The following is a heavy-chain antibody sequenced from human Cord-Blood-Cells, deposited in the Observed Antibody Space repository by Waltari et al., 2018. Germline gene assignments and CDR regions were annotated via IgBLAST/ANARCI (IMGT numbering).Heavy chain of an antibody. CDR2: MNPNSGNT. CDR1: GYTFTSYV. D-gene: IGHD5-12*01. J-gene: IGHJ4*02. Sequence: QVQLVQSGAEVKKPGASGKGSCKASGYTFTSYVSNWVAQATGQGLEWMGWMNPNSGNTGYAQKFQGRVTMTRNTSISTAYMELSSLRSEDTAVYYCARGAYSGYDSNYWGQGTLVTVSS. CDR3: ARGAYSGYDSNY. V-gene: IGHV1-8*01.